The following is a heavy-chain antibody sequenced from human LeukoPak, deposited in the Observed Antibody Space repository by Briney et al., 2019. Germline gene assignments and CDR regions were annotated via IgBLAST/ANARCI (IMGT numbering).Heavy chain of an antibody. CDR2: IYYTGGT. V-gene: IGHV4-59*01. CDR1: GGSITSYY. Sequence: PSETLSLTCTVSGGSITSYYWSWIREPPGKGLEWIGYIYYTGGTNYNPSLKSRVTISVDTSKKQFSLKLSSVTAADTAVYYCARGYSSSWNYFDYWGQGTLVSVSS. CDR3: ARGYSSSWNYFDY. J-gene: IGHJ4*02. D-gene: IGHD6-13*01.